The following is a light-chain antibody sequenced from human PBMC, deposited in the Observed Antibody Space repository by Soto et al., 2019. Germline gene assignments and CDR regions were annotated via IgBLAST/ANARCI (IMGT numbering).Light chain of an antibody. CDR3: QQRSNWPLT. V-gene: IGKV3-11*01. CDR1: QSVSSY. Sequence: ETVLTQSPATLSLSPGERATLSCRASQSVSSYLAWYQQKPGQAPRLLIYDASNRATGIPARSSGSGSGTDFTLTISSLEPADFAVYYCQQRSNWPLTFGGGTKVDIK. J-gene: IGKJ4*01. CDR2: DAS.